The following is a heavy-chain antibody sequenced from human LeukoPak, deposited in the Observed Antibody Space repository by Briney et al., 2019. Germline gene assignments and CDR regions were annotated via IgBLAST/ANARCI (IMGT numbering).Heavy chain of an antibody. V-gene: IGHV1-18*01. CDR2: ISAYNGNT. CDR3: ARIPLYYYDSSGYYRPVDY. Sequence: ASVKVSCKASGYTFTSYGINWVRQAPGQGLEWMGWISAYNGNTNYAQKLQGRVTMTTDTSTSTAYMELRSLRSDDTAVYYCARIPLYYYDSSGYYRPVDYWGQGTLVTVSS. CDR1: GYTFTSYG. D-gene: IGHD3-22*01. J-gene: IGHJ4*02.